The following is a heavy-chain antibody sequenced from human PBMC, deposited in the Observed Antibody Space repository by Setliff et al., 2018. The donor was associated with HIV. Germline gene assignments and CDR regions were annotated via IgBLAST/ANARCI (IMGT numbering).Heavy chain of an antibody. D-gene: IGHD6-25*01. V-gene: IGHV1-69*10. Sequence: SVKVSCKASGGTFSSYAISWVRQAPGQGLEWMGGIIPILGIANYTQKFQGRVTITADESSSAAYMELSSLRSEDTAVYYCARGPPLAAGYMDVWGKGTTVTVS. CDR2: IIPILGIA. CDR1: GGTFSSYA. J-gene: IGHJ6*03. CDR3: ARGPPLAAGYMDV.